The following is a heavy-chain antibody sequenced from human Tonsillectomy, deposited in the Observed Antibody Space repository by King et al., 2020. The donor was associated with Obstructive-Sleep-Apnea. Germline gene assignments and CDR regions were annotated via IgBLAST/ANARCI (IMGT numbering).Heavy chain of an antibody. CDR2: IYSGGST. CDR1: GFIVSSKY. V-gene: IGHV3-66*01. J-gene: IGHJ4*02. CDR3: ARGGGRGSDWSNFDY. Sequence: VQLVESGGGLVQPGGSLRLSCVASGFIVSSKYMTWVRQAPGKGLEWVSVIYSGGSTYYADSVKGRFTISRDNSKNTVYLQMNSLRAEETAVYYCARGGGRGSDWSNFDYWGQGNLVTVSS. D-gene: IGHD3-16*01.